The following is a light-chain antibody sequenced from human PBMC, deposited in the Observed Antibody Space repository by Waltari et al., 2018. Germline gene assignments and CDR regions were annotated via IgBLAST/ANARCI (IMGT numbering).Light chain of an antibody. V-gene: IGLV2-11*01. J-gene: IGLJ3*02. CDR2: DVT. CDR3: CSYAGSYQV. CDR1: SSDVGGYNY. Sequence: QSALTQPRSVSGSPGQSVAISCAGTSSDVGGYNYVSWYQQHPGEAPNLIIYDVTSRPARVPERFSGSKSGNTASLTISGLQAGDEAEYYCCSYAGSYQVFGGGTKLTVL.